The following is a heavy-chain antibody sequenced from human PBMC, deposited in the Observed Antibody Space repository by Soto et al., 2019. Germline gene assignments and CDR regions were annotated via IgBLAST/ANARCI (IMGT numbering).Heavy chain of an antibody. D-gene: IGHD5-12*01. CDR2: IKSKTDGGTT. J-gene: IGHJ4*02. Sequence: GGSLRLSCAASGFTFSNTWMSWVRQAPGKGLEWVGRIKSKTDGGTTDYAAPVKGRFTISRDDSKNTLYLQMNSLKTEDTAVYYCNKDVQIVATTFDYWGQGTLVTVSS. V-gene: IGHV3-15*01. CDR3: NKDVQIVATTFDY. CDR1: GFTFSNTW.